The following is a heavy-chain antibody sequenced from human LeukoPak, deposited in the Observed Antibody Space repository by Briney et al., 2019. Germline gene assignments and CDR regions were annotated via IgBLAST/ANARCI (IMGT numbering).Heavy chain of an antibody. D-gene: IGHD3-10*01. CDR2: ISSSGSTI. CDR1: GFIFSDYE. V-gene: IGHV3-11*04. Sequence: GGSLRLSCAASGFIFSDYEMVWVRQAPGQGLEWVSYISSSGSTIYYADSVKGRFTISRDNAKNSLYLQMNSLRAEDTAVYYCATQPTIITMVRGVIPKIIDYWGQGTLVTVSS. J-gene: IGHJ4*02. CDR3: ATQPTIITMVRGVIPKIIDY.